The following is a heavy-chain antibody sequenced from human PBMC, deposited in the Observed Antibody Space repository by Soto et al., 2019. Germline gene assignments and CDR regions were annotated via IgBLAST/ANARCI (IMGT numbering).Heavy chain of an antibody. J-gene: IGHJ5*02. CDR3: ARDGSMVRERRFDP. CDR2: INNDGIDT. V-gene: IGHV3-74*03. CDR1: GFTFIGYW. Sequence: EVQLVESGGGVVQPGGSLRLSCAASGFTFIGYWMHWVRQGPGKGLVWVARINNDGIDTTYADSVKGRFTISRDNTKNTVYLEMNRLRADDTAVYYCARDGSMVRERRFDPWGQGTLVTVSS. D-gene: IGHD3-10*01.